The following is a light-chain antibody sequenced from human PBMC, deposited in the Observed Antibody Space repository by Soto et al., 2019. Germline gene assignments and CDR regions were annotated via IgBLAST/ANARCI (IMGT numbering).Light chain of an antibody. CDR1: QGISSW. J-gene: IGKJ4*01. V-gene: IGKV1-12*01. CDR2: AAS. Sequence: DIQMPQSTSSVSASVGDRVTITCRASQGISSWLAWYQQKPGKAPKLLIYAASRLQSEVPSRFSGSRSGTEFPLTISSLQPEEFTTYSCQQANSCPLTFGGGTKVEIQ. CDR3: QQANSCPLT.